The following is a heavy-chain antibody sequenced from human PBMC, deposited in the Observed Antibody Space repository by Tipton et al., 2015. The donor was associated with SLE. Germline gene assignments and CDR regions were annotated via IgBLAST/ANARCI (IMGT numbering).Heavy chain of an antibody. CDR3: AGGGSDAFDF. CDR1: GFTFCSYD. Sequence: GSLRLSCAASGFTFCSYDMHWVRQGTGKGLEWVSAIGTAGDTYYPGSVKGRFTISRENAKHSLYLQMTNLRAGDTAVYYCAGGGSDAFDFWGQGTRVTVSS. CDR2: IGTAGDT. V-gene: IGHV3-13*01. J-gene: IGHJ3*01. D-gene: IGHD3-16*01.